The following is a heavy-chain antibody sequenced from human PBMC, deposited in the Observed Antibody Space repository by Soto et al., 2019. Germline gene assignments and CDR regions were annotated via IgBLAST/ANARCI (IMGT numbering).Heavy chain of an antibody. CDR3: AKGRYYYDSSGYYDC. J-gene: IGHJ4*02. Sequence: SLRLSCAASGFTFSSYAMTWVRQTPGKGLEWVSAISGSGGSTCYADSVKGRFTISRDNSKNTLYLQMNSLRAEDTAVYYCAKGRYYYDSSGYYDCWGQGTLVTVSS. CDR2: ISGSGGST. CDR1: GFTFSSYA. V-gene: IGHV3-23*01. D-gene: IGHD3-22*01.